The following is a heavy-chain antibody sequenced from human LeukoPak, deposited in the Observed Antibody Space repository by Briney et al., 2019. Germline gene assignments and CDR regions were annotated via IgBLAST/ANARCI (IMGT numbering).Heavy chain of an antibody. CDR2: IQYSGST. D-gene: IGHD4-17*01. CDR3: ARTVRGDYVDY. V-gene: IGHV4-59*01. CDR1: GGPISSYY. Sequence: SETLSLTCTVSGGPISSYYWSWIRQPPGKGLEWIGYIQYSGSTNYNPSLKSRVTISVDTSKKQFSLNLSSVIAADAARYYCARTVRGDYVDYWGQGALVTVSS. J-gene: IGHJ4*02.